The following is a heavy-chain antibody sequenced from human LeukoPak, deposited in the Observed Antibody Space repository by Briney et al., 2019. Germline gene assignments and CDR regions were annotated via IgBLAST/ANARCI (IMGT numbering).Heavy chain of an antibody. V-gene: IGHV6-1*01. CDR3: ARDHGDSDLYYYYYYGMDV. CDR1: GDSVSSNSAA. D-gene: IGHD4-17*01. Sequence: SQTLSLTCAISGDSVSSNSAAWNWIRQSPSRGLEWLGRTYYGSKWYNDYAVSVKSRITIDPDTSKNQFSLQLNSVTPEDTAVYYCARDHGDSDLYYYYYYGMDVWGQGTTVTVSS. J-gene: IGHJ6*02. CDR2: TYYGSKWYN.